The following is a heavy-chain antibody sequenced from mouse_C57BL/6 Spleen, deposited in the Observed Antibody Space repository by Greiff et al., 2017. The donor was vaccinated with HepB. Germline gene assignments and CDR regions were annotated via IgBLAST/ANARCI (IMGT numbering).Heavy chain of an antibody. CDR3: ARGDYDVGYAMDY. D-gene: IGHD2-4*01. Sequence: VQLQQSGAELMKPGASVKLSCKATGYTFTGYWIEWVKQRPGHGLEWIGEILPGSGSTNYTEKFKGKATFTADTSSNTAYRQLSSLTTEDSAIYYCARGDYDVGYAMDYWGQGTSVTVSS. J-gene: IGHJ4*01. CDR1: GYTFTGYW. CDR2: ILPGSGST. V-gene: IGHV1-9*01.